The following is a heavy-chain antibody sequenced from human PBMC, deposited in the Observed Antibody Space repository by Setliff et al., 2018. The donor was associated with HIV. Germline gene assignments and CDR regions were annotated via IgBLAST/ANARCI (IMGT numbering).Heavy chain of an antibody. J-gene: IGHJ4*02. CDR2: INGGNGDT. CDR3: AREGGNYFGSGTQGFDY. V-gene: IGHV1-3*01. Sequence: ASVKVSCKAAGYSSSGYALHWVRQAPGQRLEWMGRINGGNGDTVYSQKLWGRVTITRDRTATTVYMELSNLRSEDTAVYYCAREGGNYFGSGTQGFDYWGQGTLVTVS. CDR1: GYSSSGYA. D-gene: IGHD3-10*01.